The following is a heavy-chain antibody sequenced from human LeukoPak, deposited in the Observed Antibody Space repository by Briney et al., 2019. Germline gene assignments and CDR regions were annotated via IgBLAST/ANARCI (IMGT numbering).Heavy chain of an antibody. D-gene: IGHD4-17*01. CDR1: GGSISSGGYS. CDR3: ARGRGTTVTTDFDY. V-gene: IGHV4-30-4*07. Sequence: PSETLSLTCAVSGGSISSGGYSWSWIRQPPGKGLEWIGYIYYSGSTYYNPSLKSRATISVDTSKNQFSLKLSSVTAADTAVYYCARGRGTTVTTDFDYWGQGTLVTVSS. J-gene: IGHJ4*02. CDR2: IYYSGST.